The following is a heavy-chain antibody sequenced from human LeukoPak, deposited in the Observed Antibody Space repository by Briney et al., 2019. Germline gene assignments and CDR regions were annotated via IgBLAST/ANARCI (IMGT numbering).Heavy chain of an antibody. CDR1: GYTFTR. CDR2: INAGNGNT. J-gene: IGHJ4*02. V-gene: IGHV1-3*03. Sequence: ASVKVSCKASGYTFTRVRQAPGQRLEWMGWINAGNGNTKYLQEFQGRVTITRDTSASTAYMELSSLRSEDMAVYYCARERYSSGWNPFDYWGQGTLVTVSS. CDR3: ARERYSSGWNPFDY. D-gene: IGHD6-19*01.